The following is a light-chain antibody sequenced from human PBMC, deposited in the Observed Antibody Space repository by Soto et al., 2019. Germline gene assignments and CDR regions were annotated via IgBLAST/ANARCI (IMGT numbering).Light chain of an antibody. CDR2: GAS. Sequence: VRTQSPATLSVSPGDRATLSCRASQSVSINLAWYQQQPGQAPRLLSYGASTRATGVPARFSASASGTEFTVTISSLHSEDFAFYCCQQYNNWPPITFGQGKLRAIK. CDR3: QQYNNWPPIT. V-gene: IGKV3-15*01. J-gene: IGKJ5*01. CDR1: QSVSIN.